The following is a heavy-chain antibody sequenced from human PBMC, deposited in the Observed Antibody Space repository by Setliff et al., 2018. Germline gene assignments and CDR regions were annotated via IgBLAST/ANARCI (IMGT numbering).Heavy chain of an antibody. J-gene: IGHJ4*02. CDR2: ISAYTGNA. V-gene: IGHV1-18*01. CDR1: APPVSDYG. CDR3: SRLVRYCTTTSCQRLSGDEY. Sequence: SAMSPCKAPAPPVSDYGITWVRQAPGQGLEWMGWISAYTGNAYYAHKLQDRVTMTTDTSTGTAYMELRSLTSDDTAVYYGSRLVRYCTTTSCQRLSGDEYWGQGTVVTVSS. D-gene: IGHD2-2*01.